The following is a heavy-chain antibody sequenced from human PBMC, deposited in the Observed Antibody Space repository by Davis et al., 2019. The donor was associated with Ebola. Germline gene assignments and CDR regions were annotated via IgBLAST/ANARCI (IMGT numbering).Heavy chain of an antibody. D-gene: IGHD6-6*01. CDR2: ISGSGGST. Sequence: PGGSLRLSCAASGFTFSSYAMSWVRQAPGKGLEWVSAISGSGGSTYYADSVKGRFTISRDNSKNTLYLQMNSLRAEDTAVYYCAKDGEYSSSFIYYYGMDVWGQGTTVTVSS. V-gene: IGHV3-23*01. J-gene: IGHJ6*02. CDR1: GFTFSSYA. CDR3: AKDGEYSSSFIYYYGMDV.